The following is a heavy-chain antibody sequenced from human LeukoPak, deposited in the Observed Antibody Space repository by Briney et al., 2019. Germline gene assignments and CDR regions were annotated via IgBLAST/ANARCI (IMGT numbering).Heavy chain of an antibody. J-gene: IGHJ4*02. D-gene: IGHD3-10*01. V-gene: IGHV3-53*01. CDR2: TYSGGST. CDR3: ARSPGDRTYFDY. Sequence: GGSLRLSCAASGFTVSSNYMSWVRQAPGKGLEWVSVTYSGGSTYYADSVKGRFTISRDNSKNTLYLQMNSLRAEDTAVYYCARSPGDRTYFDYWGQGTLVTVSS. CDR1: GFTVSSNY.